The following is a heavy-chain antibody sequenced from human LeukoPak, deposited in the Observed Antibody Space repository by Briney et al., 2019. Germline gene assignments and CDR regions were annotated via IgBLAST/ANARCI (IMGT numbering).Heavy chain of an antibody. J-gene: IGHJ4*02. V-gene: IGHV4-61*01. CDR3: ARGSRGYTYG. CDR1: GASVSSGSYY. CDR2: IYYSGST. D-gene: IGHD5-18*01. Sequence: SSETLSLTCTVPGASVSSGSYYWSWIRQPPGKGLEWIGYIYYSGSTNYNPSLKSRVTISVDTSKNQFSLKLSSVTAADTAVYYCARGSRGYTYGWGQGTLVTVSS.